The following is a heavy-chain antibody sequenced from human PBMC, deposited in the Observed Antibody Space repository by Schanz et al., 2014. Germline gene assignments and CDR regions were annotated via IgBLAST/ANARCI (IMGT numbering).Heavy chain of an antibody. V-gene: IGHV1-2*02. CDR1: GYTFTSFG. D-gene: IGHD1-1*01. J-gene: IGHJ2*01. CDR2: INPNSGGT. CDR3: ARDVGRPGHFWYFDL. Sequence: QVQLLQSGAEVKKPGASVKVSCKASGYTFTSFGISWVRQAPGQGLEWMGWINPNSGGTNYAENFQGRVTMTRDTSTSTVYMELSRLTSDDTAVYFCARDVGRPGHFWYFDLWGRGTLVTVSS.